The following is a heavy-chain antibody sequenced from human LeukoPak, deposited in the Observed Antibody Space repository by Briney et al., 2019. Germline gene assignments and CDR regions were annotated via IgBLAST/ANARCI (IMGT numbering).Heavy chain of an antibody. J-gene: IGHJ1*01. CDR3: ASSLELERPQYFQH. CDR1: GYSIGSGYY. V-gene: IGHV4-38-2*02. D-gene: IGHD1-1*01. Sequence: PSETLSLTCTVSGYSIGSGYYWGWIRQPPGKGLEWIGSIYHSGSTYYNPSLKSRVTISVDTSKNQFSLKLSSVTAADTAVYYCASSLELERPQYFQHWGQGTLVTVSS. CDR2: IYHSGST.